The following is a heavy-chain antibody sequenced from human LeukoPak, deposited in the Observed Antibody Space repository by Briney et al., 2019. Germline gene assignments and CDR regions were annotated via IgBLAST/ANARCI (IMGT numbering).Heavy chain of an antibody. CDR1: GGSISSSSYY. CDR2: IYHSGST. Sequence: PSETLSLTCTVSGGSISSSSYYWGWIRQPPGKGLEWIGSIYHSGSTNYNPSLKSRVTISVDKSKNQFSLKLSSVTAADTAVYYCAGSDTAMGYFDYWGQGTLVTVSS. CDR3: AGSDTAMGYFDY. J-gene: IGHJ4*02. D-gene: IGHD5-18*01. V-gene: IGHV4-39*07.